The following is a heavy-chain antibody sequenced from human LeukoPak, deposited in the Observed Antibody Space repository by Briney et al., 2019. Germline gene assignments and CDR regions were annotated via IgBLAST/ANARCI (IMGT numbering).Heavy chain of an antibody. CDR3: ARLGFCDSASCSDGYYYYYMDV. Sequence: SVKVSCKASGGTFRDYGLSWVRQAPGQGLEWMGGIIPVLGTTNLAQKFQGRVTIVADGSTSTAYMELRSLTSEDAGVYYCARLGFCDSASCSDGYYYYYMDVWGRGTTVAVSS. J-gene: IGHJ6*03. CDR2: IIPVLGTT. V-gene: IGHV1-69*13. CDR1: GGTFRDYG. D-gene: IGHD2-2*01.